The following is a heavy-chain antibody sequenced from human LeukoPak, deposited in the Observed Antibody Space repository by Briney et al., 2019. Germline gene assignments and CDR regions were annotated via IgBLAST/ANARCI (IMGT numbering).Heavy chain of an antibody. CDR2: ISYSGST. J-gene: IGHJ4*02. D-gene: IGHD3-22*01. Sequence: SETLSLTCTVSGGSISSYYWSWIRQHPGKGLEWIGYISYSGSTYYNPSLKSRVTISVDTSKNQFSLKLSSVTAADTAVYYCARDTPNYYYDSSGVFDYWGQGTLVTVSS. CDR3: ARDTPNYYYDSSGVFDY. CDR1: GGSISSYY. V-gene: IGHV4-59*06.